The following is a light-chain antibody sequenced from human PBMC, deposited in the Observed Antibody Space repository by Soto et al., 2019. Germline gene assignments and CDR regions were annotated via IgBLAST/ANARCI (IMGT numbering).Light chain of an antibody. V-gene: IGLV1-44*01. CDR3: AAWDNSLNAVV. CDR1: ISNIASNT. Sequence: QSVLTQPPSASGTPGQRVTISCSGSISNIASNTVSWFQQLPGAAPKLLIHSYNQRPSGVPDRFSGSKSGTSASLAISGLQSEDEADYFCAAWDNSLNAVVFGGGTKLTVL. J-gene: IGLJ2*01. CDR2: SYN.